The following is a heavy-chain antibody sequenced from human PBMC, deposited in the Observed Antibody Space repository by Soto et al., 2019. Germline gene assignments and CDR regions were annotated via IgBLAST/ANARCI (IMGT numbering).Heavy chain of an antibody. CDR3: ARGHRDDFWSGLMVRNWFDP. V-gene: IGHV4-30-2*01. Sequence: SETLSRTCAVSGGPISSGGYSWSWIRQPPGKGLEWIGYIYNSGSTYYNPSLKSRVTISVDRSKNQFSLRLSFVTAADTAVYYCARGHRDDFWSGLMVRNWFDPPGQGTLFTVSS. CDR1: GGPISSGGYS. J-gene: IGHJ5*02. CDR2: IYNSGST. D-gene: IGHD3-3*01.